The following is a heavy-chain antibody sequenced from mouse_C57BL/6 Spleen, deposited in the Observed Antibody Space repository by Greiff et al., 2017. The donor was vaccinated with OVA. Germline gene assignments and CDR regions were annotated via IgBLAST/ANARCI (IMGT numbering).Heavy chain of an antibody. V-gene: IGHV1-15*01. CDR1: GYTFTDYE. CDR2: IDPETGGT. J-gene: IGHJ4*01. D-gene: IGHD2-5*01. CDR3: TRGRYYSNYGYAMDY. Sequence: QVQLQQSGAELVRPGASVTLSCKASGYTFTDYEMHWVKQTPVHGLEWIGAIDPETGGTAYNQKFKGKAILTADKSSSTAYMELRSLTSEDSAVYYCTRGRYYSNYGYAMDYWGQGTSVTVSS.